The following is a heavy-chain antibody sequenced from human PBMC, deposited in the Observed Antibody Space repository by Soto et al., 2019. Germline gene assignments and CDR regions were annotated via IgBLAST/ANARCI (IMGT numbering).Heavy chain of an antibody. J-gene: IGHJ4*02. CDR2: ISYSGST. Sequence: SETLSLTCTVSGGSISGRSYYWGWIRQPPGKGLEWIGTISYSGSTYYNPSLKSRVTISVDTSKNQFSLKPNSVTATDTAVYYCARKSGYSYGNFGYWGQGTLVTVSS. D-gene: IGHD5-18*01. V-gene: IGHV4-39*01. CDR3: ARKSGYSYGNFGY. CDR1: GGSISGRSYY.